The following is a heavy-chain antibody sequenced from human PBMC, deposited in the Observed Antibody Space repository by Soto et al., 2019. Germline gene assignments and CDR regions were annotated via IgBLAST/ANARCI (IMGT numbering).Heavy chain of an antibody. CDR3: AKDRGRGYYDFWSGFDVGPMDV. J-gene: IGHJ6*02. D-gene: IGHD3-3*01. CDR2: ISGSGGST. CDR1: GVTLSSYA. V-gene: IGHV3-23*01. Sequence: PXGSLILSCAAAGVTLSSYAMSWVRQAPGKGLDWVSAISGSGGSTYYADSVKGRFTISRDNSKNTLYLQMNSLRAEDTAVYYCAKDRGRGYYDFWSGFDVGPMDVWGQGTTVTVSS.